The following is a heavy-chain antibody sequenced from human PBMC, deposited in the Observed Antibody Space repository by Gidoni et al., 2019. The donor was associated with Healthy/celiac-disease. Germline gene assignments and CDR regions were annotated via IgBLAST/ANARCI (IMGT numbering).Heavy chain of an antibody. CDR1: GGTFSSYT. CDR3: ARGAPMRDYGMDV. J-gene: IGHJ6*02. V-gene: IGHV1-69*02. Sequence: QVQLVQSGAEVKKPGSSVKVSCKASGGTFSSYTISWVRQAPGQGLEWMGRIIPILGIANYAQKFQGRVTITADKSTSTAYMELSSLRSEDTAVYYCARGAPMRDYGMDVWGQGTTVTVSS. CDR2: IIPILGIA.